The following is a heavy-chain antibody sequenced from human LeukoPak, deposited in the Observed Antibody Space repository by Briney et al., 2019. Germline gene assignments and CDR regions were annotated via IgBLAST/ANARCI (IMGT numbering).Heavy chain of an antibody. CDR1: GYTFTSYG. D-gene: IGHD5/OR15-5a*01. CDR2: INAGNGNT. Sequence: ASVKVSCKASGYTFTSYGISWVRQAPGQRLEWMGWINAGNGNTKYSQEFQGRVTIIRDTSASTVYMELRSLTSEDMAVYYCARGIWSSHSVGYYFDFWGQGTLVTVSS. CDR3: ARGIWSSHSVGYYFDF. V-gene: IGHV1-3*03. J-gene: IGHJ4*02.